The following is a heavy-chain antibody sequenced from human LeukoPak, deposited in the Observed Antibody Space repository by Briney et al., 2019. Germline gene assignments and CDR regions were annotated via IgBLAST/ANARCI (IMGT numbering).Heavy chain of an antibody. CDR3: VKVANYGGKRALDY. J-gene: IGHJ4*02. D-gene: IGHD4-23*01. Sequence: GGSLRLSCAASGFTFSSYEMNWVRQAPGKGPVYVSGISSSGGSTYYADSVKGRFTISRDNSKNTVYLQMSSLRVEDTAVYYCVKVANYGGKRALDYWGQGTLVTVSS. CDR2: ISSSGGST. CDR1: GFTFSSYE. V-gene: IGHV3-64D*06.